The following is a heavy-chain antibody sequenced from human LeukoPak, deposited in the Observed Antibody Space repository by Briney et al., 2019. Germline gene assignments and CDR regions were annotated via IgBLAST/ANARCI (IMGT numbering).Heavy chain of an antibody. CDR1: GYTFTSYG. CDR3: ARGYCSSTSCYPRGY. V-gene: IGHV1-18*01. CDR2: ISAYNGNT. Sequence: ASLKVSCKASGYTFTSYGISWVLQAPGQGLEWMGWISAYNGNTNYAQKLQGRVTMTTDTSTSTAYMELRSLRSDDTAVYYCARGYCSSTSCYPRGYWGQGTLVTVSS. J-gene: IGHJ4*02. D-gene: IGHD2-2*01.